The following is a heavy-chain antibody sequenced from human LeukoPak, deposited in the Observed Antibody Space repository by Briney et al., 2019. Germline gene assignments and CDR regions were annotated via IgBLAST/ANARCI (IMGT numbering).Heavy chain of an antibody. CDR3: ARGLANTDAFDI. CDR1: GYTFTGYY. Sequence: ASVKVSCKASGYTFTGYYMHWVRQAPGQGLEWMGWINPNSGGTNYAQKFQGRATMTRDTSISTAYMELSRLRSDDTAVYYCARGLANTDAFDIWGQGTMVTVSS. CDR2: INPNSGGT. J-gene: IGHJ3*02. V-gene: IGHV1-2*02. D-gene: IGHD3-9*01.